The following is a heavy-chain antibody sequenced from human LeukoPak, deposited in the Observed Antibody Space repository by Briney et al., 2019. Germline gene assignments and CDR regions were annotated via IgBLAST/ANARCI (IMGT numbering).Heavy chain of an antibody. J-gene: IGHJ4*02. CDR1: GFTFSSYS. CDR2: ISSSSYI. Sequence: GGSLRLSCAASGFTFSSYSMNWVRQAPGKGLEWVSSISSSSYIYYADSVKGRFTISRDNAKNSLYLQMNSLRAEDTAVYYCARPSEITIFGVDSPTDYWGQGTLVTVSS. V-gene: IGHV3-21*01. D-gene: IGHD3-3*01. CDR3: ARPSEITIFGVDSPTDY.